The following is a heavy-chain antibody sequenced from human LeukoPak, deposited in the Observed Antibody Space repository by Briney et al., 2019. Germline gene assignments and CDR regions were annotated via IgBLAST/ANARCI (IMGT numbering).Heavy chain of an antibody. Sequence: SETLSLTCAVYGGSFSGYYWSWIRQPPGKGLEWIGTIYYGGGTYYNPSLKSRVTISVDTSNNQFSLKLRSVTAADTAVYYCARHAIDVDGDYSDNWFDPWGQGTLVTVSS. V-gene: IGHV4-34*01. J-gene: IGHJ5*02. CDR1: GGSFSGYY. CDR2: IYYGGGT. CDR3: ARHAIDVDGDYSDNWFDP. D-gene: IGHD4-17*01.